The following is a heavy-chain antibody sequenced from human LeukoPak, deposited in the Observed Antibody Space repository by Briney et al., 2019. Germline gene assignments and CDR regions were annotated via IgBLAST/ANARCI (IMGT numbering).Heavy chain of an antibody. CDR3: ARVTAALHLFDY. Sequence: SVKVSCKASGGTFSSYAISWVRQAPGQGLEWMGGIIPIFGTANYAQKFQGRVTITTDESTSTAYMELSSLRSEDTAVYYCARVTAALHLFDYWGQGTLVTVSS. V-gene: IGHV1-69*05. CDR1: GGTFSSYA. J-gene: IGHJ4*02. D-gene: IGHD6-6*01. CDR2: IIPIFGTA.